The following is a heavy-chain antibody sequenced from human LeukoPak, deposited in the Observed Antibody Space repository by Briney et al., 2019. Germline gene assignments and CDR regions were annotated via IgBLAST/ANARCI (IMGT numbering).Heavy chain of an antibody. D-gene: IGHD5-18*01. Sequence: SVKVSCKASGGTFSSYAISWVRQAPGQGLEWMGGIIPIFGTANYAQKFQGRVTITADESTSTAYMELSSLRSEDTAVYHCARDLGIQLWPDDAFDIWGQGTMVTVSS. CDR2: IIPIFGTA. CDR1: GGTFSSYA. J-gene: IGHJ3*02. CDR3: ARDLGIQLWPDDAFDI. V-gene: IGHV1-69*13.